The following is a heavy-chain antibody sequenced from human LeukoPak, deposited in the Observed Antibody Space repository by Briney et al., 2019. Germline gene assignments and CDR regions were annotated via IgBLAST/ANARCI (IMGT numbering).Heavy chain of an antibody. CDR3: AKDREYQLLPGNWFDP. V-gene: IGHV3-23*01. D-gene: IGHD2-2*01. J-gene: IGHJ5*02. CDR2: ISGSGGST. Sequence: GGSLRLSCAASGFTFSNYAMSWVRQAPGKGLEWVSAISGSGGSTYYADSVKGRFTISRDNSKNTLYLQMNSLRAEDTAVYYCAKDREYQLLPGNWFDPWGQGTLVTVSS. CDR1: GFTFSNYA.